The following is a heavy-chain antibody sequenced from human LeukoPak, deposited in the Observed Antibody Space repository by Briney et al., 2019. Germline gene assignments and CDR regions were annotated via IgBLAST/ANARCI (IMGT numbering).Heavy chain of an antibody. V-gene: IGHV1-69*04. J-gene: IGHJ5*02. CDR3: ARQAARPNNWSDP. CDR1: GGTFSSYA. CDR2: IIPILGIA. Sequence: GASVKVSCKASGGTFSSYAISWVRQAPGQGLEWMGRIIPILGIANYAQKFQGRVTITADKSTSTAYMELSSLRSEDTAVYYCARQAARPNNWSDPWGQGTLVTVSS. D-gene: IGHD6-13*01.